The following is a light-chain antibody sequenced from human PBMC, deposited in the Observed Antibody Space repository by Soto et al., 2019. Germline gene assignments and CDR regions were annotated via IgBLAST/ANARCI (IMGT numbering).Light chain of an antibody. CDR2: AAS. Sequence: EIVMTQSPATLSVSPGERATLSCRASQSVSSNLAWYQQKPGQASRLLIYAASTRATGGPARFSGSGSGTEFTLTISSLQSEDFAVYYCQQYNNWPRTFGQGTKVEIK. CDR1: QSVSSN. J-gene: IGKJ1*01. CDR3: QQYNNWPRT. V-gene: IGKV3-15*01.